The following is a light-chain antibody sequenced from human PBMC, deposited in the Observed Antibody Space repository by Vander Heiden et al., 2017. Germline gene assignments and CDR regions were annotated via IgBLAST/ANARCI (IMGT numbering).Light chain of an antibody. Sequence: EMVVTQSPLSLPFTHVESASISCPSGQSILHSNGQKYLDWYLQRPGKSPQALIHLGSNRASGVPDRFSGSGSGTDFTLEISRVEAEDVGVYYCIQVLQTPYSFGQGTKLEIK. CDR1: QSILHSNGQKY. J-gene: IGKJ2*01. CDR3: IQVLQTPYS. CDR2: LGS. V-gene: IGKV2-28*01.